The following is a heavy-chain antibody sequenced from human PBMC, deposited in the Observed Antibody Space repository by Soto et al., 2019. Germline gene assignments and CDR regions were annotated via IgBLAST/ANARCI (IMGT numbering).Heavy chain of an antibody. CDR2: IWYDGSNK. D-gene: IGHD5-18*01. V-gene: IGHV3-33*08. CDR3: ARASYGFYYGMDV. Sequence: GGSLRLSCAGSRFTCSYLALSRVRQAQGKGLEWVAVIWYDGSNKDYADSVKGRFTISRDNSKNTLYLQMDSLRAEDTAVYYCARASYGFYYGMDVWGQGTTVTVSS. J-gene: IGHJ6*02. CDR1: RFTCSYLA.